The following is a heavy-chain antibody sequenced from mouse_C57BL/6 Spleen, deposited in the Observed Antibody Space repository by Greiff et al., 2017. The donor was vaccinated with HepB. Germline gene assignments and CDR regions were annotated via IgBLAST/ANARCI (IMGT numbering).Heavy chain of an antibody. V-gene: IGHV1-55*01. Sequence: VQLQQSGAELVKPGASVKMSCKASGYTFTSYWITWVKQRPGQGLEWIGDIYPGSGSTNYNEKFKSKATLTVDTSSSTAYMQLSSLTSADSAVYYCARHYYGSIWFAYWGQGTLVTVSA. CDR3: ARHYYGSIWFAY. CDR1: GYTFTSYW. D-gene: IGHD1-1*01. CDR2: IYPGSGST. J-gene: IGHJ3*01.